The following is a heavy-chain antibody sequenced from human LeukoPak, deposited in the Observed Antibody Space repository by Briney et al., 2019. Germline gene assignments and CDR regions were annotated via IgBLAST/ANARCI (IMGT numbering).Heavy chain of an antibody. CDR2: INSDGSST. CDR3: TRDLGYNLGNNWFDP. V-gene: IGHV3-74*01. CDR1: GFTVSSNS. Sequence: GGSLRLSCTVSGFTVSSNSMSWVRQAPGKGLVWVSHINSDGSSTDYADSVKGRSTISRDNAKNTLYLQMNSLRAEDTAVYYCTRDLGYNLGNNWFDPWGQGTLVTVSS. J-gene: IGHJ5*02. D-gene: IGHD5-24*01.